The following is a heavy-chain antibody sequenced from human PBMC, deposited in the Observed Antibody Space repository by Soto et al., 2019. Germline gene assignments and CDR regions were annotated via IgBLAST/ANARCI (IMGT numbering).Heavy chain of an antibody. CDR2: IWYDGGNK. J-gene: IGHJ6*02. V-gene: IGHV3-33*01. CDR1: GFTFSSYG. Sequence: QVQLVESGGGVVQPGRSLRLSCAASGFTFSSYGMHWVRQAPGKGLEWVAVIWYDGGNKYYADSVKGRFTISRDNSKNTLYLEMNSLRAEDTAVYYCARDDGLGVNYYYYGMDVWGQGNTVTVSS. CDR3: ARDDGLGVNYYYYGMDV. D-gene: IGHD3-10*01.